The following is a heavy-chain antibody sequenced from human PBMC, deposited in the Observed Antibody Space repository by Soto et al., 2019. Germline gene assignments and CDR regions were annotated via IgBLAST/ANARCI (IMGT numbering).Heavy chain of an antibody. D-gene: IGHD4-17*01. Sequence: GSLRLSCASSGFTFSSYAMSWVRQAPGKGLEWVSAISGSGGSTYYADSVKGRFTISRDNSKNTLYLQMNSLRAEDTAVYYCAKITLTIGDYPSYIDYWGQGTLVTVSS. CDR3: AKITLTIGDYPSYIDY. V-gene: IGHV3-23*01. CDR1: GFTFSSYA. J-gene: IGHJ4*02. CDR2: ISGSGGST.